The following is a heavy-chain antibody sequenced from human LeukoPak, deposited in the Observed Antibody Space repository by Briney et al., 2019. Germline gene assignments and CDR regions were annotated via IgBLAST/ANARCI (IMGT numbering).Heavy chain of an antibody. Sequence: PGGSLRLSCAASGFTFSSCWMSWVRQAPGKGLEWVANIKQDGSEKYYVDSVKGRFTISRDNAKNSLYLQMNSLRAEDAAVYYCARTKPLANWFDPWGQGTLVTVSS. CDR2: IKQDGSEK. CDR1: GFTFSSCW. V-gene: IGHV3-7*01. CDR3: ARTKPLANWFDP. D-gene: IGHD2-8*01. J-gene: IGHJ5*02.